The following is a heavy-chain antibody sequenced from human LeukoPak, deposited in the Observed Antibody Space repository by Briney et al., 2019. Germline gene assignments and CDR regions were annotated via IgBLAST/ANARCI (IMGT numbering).Heavy chain of an antibody. CDR3: ATSLEMATIREDDAFDI. D-gene: IGHD5-24*01. CDR1: GYTFTGYY. CDR2: INPNSSGT. J-gene: IGHJ3*02. V-gene: IGHV1-2*02. Sequence: ASVTVSCKASGYTFTGYYMHWLRQPPGHGLERMGLINPNSSGTNYAQKFQGRVTMTRDTSITTAYMELSRLRSHDTAVYYCATSLEMATIREDDAFDIWGQGTMVTVSS.